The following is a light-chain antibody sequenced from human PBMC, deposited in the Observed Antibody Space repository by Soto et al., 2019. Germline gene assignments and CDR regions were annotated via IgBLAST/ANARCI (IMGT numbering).Light chain of an antibody. CDR2: GAS. J-gene: IGKJ1*01. V-gene: IGKV3-20*01. CDR1: QSVNY. Sequence: VLTQSPGTLSLSPGERATLSCRASQSVNYLTWYQQKPGQAPWLLIYGASTRAAGIPDRFSGSGSGTDFTLTISRLEPEDFAVYYCHQFGNSMWTFGQGTKVEIK. CDR3: HQFGNSMWT.